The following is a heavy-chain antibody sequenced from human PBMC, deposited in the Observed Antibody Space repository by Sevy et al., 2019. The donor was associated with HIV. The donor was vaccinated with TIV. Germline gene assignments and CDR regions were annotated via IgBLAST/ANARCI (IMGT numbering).Heavy chain of an antibody. J-gene: IGHJ6*02. Sequence: GGSLRLSCVASGFTFSDYYMSWIRQAPGKGLEWVSYISGSDGAIYYADSVKGRFTISRANTKNSLYLQMTSLTAEDTAVYYCARDHVKDGDLGDYYYFAMDVWGQGTTVTVSS. CDR2: ISGSDGAI. CDR3: ARDHVKDGDLGDYYYFAMDV. D-gene: IGHD4-17*01. V-gene: IGHV3-11*01. CDR1: GFTFSDYY.